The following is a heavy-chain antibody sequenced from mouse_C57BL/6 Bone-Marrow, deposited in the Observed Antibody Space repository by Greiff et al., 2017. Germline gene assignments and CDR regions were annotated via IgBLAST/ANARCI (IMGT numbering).Heavy chain of an antibody. CDR3: TRIAY. J-gene: IGHJ3*01. V-gene: IGHV14-4*01. CDR2: IDPENGDT. CDR1: GFNIKDDY. Sequence: EVQLVESGAELVRPGASVKLSCTASGFNIKDDYMHWVKQRPEQGLEWIGWIDPENGDTEYASKFQGKATITVDTSSNTAYLQLSSLTSEVTAVYYCTRIAYWGQGTLVTVSA.